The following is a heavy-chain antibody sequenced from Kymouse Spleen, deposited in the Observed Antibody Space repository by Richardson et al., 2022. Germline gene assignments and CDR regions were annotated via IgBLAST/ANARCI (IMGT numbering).Heavy chain of an antibody. CDR1: GFTFSSYW. CDR2: IKQDGSEK. J-gene: IGHJ6*02. Sequence: EVQLVESGGGLVQPGGSLRLSCAASGFTFSSYWMSWVRQAPGKGLEWVANIKQDGSEKYYVDSVKGRFTISRDNAKNSLYLQMNSLRAEDTAVYYCARDCIVGATPYYYYYGMDVWGQGTTVTVSS. V-gene: IGHV3-7*01. CDR3: ARDCIVGATPYYYYYGMDV. D-gene: IGHD1-26*01.